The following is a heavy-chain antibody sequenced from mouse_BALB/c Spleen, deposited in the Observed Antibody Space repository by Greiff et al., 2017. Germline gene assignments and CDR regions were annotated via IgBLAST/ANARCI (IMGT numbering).Heavy chain of an antibody. Sequence: EVQLVESGGGLVKPGGSLKLSCAASGFTFSDSYMYWVRQTPEKRLEWVATISDGGSYTYYPDSVKGRFTISRDNAKTNLYLQMSSLKSEDTAMYYCARGTDGYYYFDYWGQGTTLTVSS. J-gene: IGHJ2*01. CDR2: ISDGGSYT. V-gene: IGHV5-4*02. CDR1: GFTFSDSY. CDR3: ARGTDGYYYFDY. D-gene: IGHD2-3*01.